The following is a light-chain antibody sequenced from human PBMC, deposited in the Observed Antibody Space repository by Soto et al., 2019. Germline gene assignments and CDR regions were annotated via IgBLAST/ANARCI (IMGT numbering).Light chain of an antibody. V-gene: IGKV2-28*01. J-gene: IGKJ3*01. CDR1: QSLLHSNGYNY. CDR2: LGS. Sequence: DIVMTQSPLSLPVTPEEPASISCRSSQSLLHSNGYNYLDWYLQKPGQSPQLLIYLGSNRSSGVPDRFRRSGPRTDFTLKISRVEAEDVGVYYCMQALQTPFTFGPGTKVDIK. CDR3: MQALQTPFT.